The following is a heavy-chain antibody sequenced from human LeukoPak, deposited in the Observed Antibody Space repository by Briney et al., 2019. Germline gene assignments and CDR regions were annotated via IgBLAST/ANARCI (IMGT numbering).Heavy chain of an antibody. Sequence: SQTLSLTCALYDTSFSGSYCSCIRHPPGDWLEWIGSITHDGRINYSPALKSRATISVDTSKNQFSLTLSSVTAEDSAVYYCETIYADYSDFDSWGQGTLVTVSS. D-gene: IGHD4-17*01. CDR1: DTSFSGSY. V-gene: IGHV4-34*01. CDR2: ITHDGRI. J-gene: IGHJ4*02. CDR3: ETIYADYSDFDS.